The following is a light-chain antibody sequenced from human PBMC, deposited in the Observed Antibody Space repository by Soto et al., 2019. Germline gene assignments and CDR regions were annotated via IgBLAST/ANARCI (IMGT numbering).Light chain of an antibody. CDR3: QQTNRFPLT. Sequence: DIQMTQSPSSVSASVGDRVTITCRASQGISSWLAWYQQKPGKAPNLLIYAASSFQSGVPSRFNVSRSGTNFTLTTSSLQTEDFATYYCQQTNRFPLTVGGGTKVEIK. CDR1: QGISSW. CDR2: AAS. J-gene: IGKJ4*01. V-gene: IGKV1-12*01.